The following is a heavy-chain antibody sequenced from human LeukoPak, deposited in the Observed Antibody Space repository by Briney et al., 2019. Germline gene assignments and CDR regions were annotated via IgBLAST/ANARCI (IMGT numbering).Heavy chain of an antibody. CDR1: GFTFSSHW. D-gene: IGHD3-22*01. CDR3: ARERIDSSGYNN. CDR2: INTDGSST. J-gene: IGHJ4*02. V-gene: IGHV3-74*01. Sequence: GGSLRLSCAASGFTFSSHWMHWVRQAPGKGLVWVSRINTDGSSTSYADSVKGRFTISRDNAKNTLYLQMNSLRAEDTAVYYCARERIDSSGYNNWGQGTLVTVSS.